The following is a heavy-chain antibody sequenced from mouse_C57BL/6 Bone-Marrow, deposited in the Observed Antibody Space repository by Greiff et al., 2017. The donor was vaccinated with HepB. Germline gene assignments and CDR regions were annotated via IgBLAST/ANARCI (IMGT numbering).Heavy chain of an antibody. J-gene: IGHJ3*01. CDR2: ISSGGSYT. D-gene: IGHD2-2*01. CDR3: ARMATMVTTRGFAY. Sequence: EVQLKESGGNLVKPGGSLKLSCAASGFTFSSYGMSWVRQTPDKRLEWVATISSGGSYTYYPDSVKGRFTISRDNAKNTLYLQMSSLKSEDTAMYYCARMATMVTTRGFAYWGQGTLVTVSA. CDR1: GFTFSSYG. V-gene: IGHV5-6*01.